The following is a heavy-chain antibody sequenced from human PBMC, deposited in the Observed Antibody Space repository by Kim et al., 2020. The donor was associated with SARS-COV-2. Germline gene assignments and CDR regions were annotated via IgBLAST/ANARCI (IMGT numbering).Heavy chain of an antibody. CDR3: AKNYYYDSSGARVFDI. J-gene: IGHJ3*02. V-gene: IGHV3-9*01. Sequence: GGSLRLSCAASGFTFDDYAMHWVRQAPGKGLEWVSGISWNSGSIGYADSVKGRFTISRDNAKNSLYLQMNSLRAEDTALYYCAKNYYYDSSGARVFDIWGQGTMVTVSS. CDR2: ISWNSGSI. CDR1: GFTFDDYA. D-gene: IGHD3-22*01.